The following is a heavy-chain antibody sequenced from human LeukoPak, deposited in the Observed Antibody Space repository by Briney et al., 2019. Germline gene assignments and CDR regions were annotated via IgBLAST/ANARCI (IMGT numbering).Heavy chain of an antibody. J-gene: IGHJ4*02. CDR1: GFTFDNYA. D-gene: IGHD5-24*01. V-gene: IGHV3-23*01. CDR3: AKGSRDSRPYYFDF. CDR2: XTGSGGDT. Sequence: GGSLRLSCAASGFTFDNYAMSWVRQAPGKGLEXXXXXTGSGGDTYHADSVKGRFTISRDNSKNTLYLQMNSLRAEDTAVYYCAKGSRDSRPYYFDFWGQEILVTVSS.